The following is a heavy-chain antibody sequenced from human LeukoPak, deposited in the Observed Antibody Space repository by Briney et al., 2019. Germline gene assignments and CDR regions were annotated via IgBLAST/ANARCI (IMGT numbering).Heavy chain of an antibody. CDR3: AEPNLGGAFDI. D-gene: IGHD1-14*01. Sequence: PSETLSLTCTVSGGSISSSSYYWGWIRQPPGKGLEWIGSIYYSGSTYYNPSLKSRVTISVDTSKNQFSLKLSSVTAADTAVCYCAEPNLGGAFDIWGQGTIVTVSS. V-gene: IGHV4-39*01. CDR1: GGSISSSSYY. CDR2: IYYSGST. J-gene: IGHJ3*02.